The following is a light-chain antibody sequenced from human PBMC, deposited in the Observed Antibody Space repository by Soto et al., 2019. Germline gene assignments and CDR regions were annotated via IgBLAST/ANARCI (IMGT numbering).Light chain of an antibody. CDR1: QSIGSW. Sequence: DIQMTQSPSTLSASVGDRVAITCRSSQSIGSWLAWYQQKPGKAPNLLIFDASSLKTGVPSRFSGSGSGTEFTLTISNLQPDDFATYYCQQYDSYSSGPFGQGTKVDIK. CDR3: QQYDSYSSGP. J-gene: IGKJ1*01. CDR2: DAS. V-gene: IGKV1-5*01.